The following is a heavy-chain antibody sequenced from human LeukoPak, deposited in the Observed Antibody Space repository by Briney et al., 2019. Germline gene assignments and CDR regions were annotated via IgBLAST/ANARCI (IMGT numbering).Heavy chain of an antibody. CDR3: ARHVSRRDGYKSDY. D-gene: IGHD5-24*01. V-gene: IGHV4-39*01. CDR2: IYYSGST. J-gene: IGHJ4*02. Sequence: SETLSLTCTVSGGSISSSSYYWGWIRQPPGKGLEWIGSIYYSGSTYYSPSLKSRVTISVDTSKNQFSLKLSSVTAADTAVYYCARHVSRRDGYKSDYWGQGTLVTVSS. CDR1: GGSISSSSYY.